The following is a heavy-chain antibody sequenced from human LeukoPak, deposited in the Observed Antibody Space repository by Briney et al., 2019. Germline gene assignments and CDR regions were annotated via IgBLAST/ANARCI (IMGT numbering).Heavy chain of an antibody. J-gene: IGHJ4*02. CDR1: GYTFTNYG. V-gene: IGHV1-18*01. D-gene: IGHD3-10*01. Sequence: ASVKVSSTTPGYTFTNYGISWVRQAPGQGLEWMGWITTNNGNTNYAQKFQGRVTMTADTSTSTAYMELRSLRSDDTAVYSCAREETNYYGSETWGQGTLVTVSS. CDR2: ITTNNGNT. CDR3: AREETNYYGSET.